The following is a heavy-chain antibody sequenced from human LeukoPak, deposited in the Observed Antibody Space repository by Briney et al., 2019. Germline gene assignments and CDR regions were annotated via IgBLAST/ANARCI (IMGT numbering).Heavy chain of an antibody. CDR2: VKSRSAGETT. Sequence: GGSLRLYCAASGFSISNDWMSWVREAPGKGLESVARVKSRSAGETTDYAAPVKGRFTISRDDSKNTLYLQMNSLKTEDTAVYYCTLIQGWGSGSYYRDFWGQGTLVTVSS. CDR1: GFSISNDW. J-gene: IGHJ4*02. V-gene: IGHV3-15*01. CDR3: TLIQGWGSGSYYRDF. D-gene: IGHD3-10*01.